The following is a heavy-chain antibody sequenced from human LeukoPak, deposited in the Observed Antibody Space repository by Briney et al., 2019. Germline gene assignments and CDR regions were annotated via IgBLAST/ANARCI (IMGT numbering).Heavy chain of an antibody. CDR2: MYAGGTT. CDR3: ARGSGSGWPLDR. Sequence: GGSLTLSCAASGVIVSRNFMSWVRQAPGKGLQWVAIMYAGGTTDYSDSVRGRFHISRDSSNNTLSLQINSLRAEDTAVYYCARGSGSGWPLDRWGQGAPVTVSS. CDR1: GVIVSRNF. V-gene: IGHV3-53*01. D-gene: IGHD6-19*01. J-gene: IGHJ5*02.